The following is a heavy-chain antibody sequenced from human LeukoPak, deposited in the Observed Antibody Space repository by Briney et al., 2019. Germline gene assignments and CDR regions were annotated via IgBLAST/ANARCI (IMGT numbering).Heavy chain of an antibody. Sequence: PSETLSLTCTVSGGSISNYYWSWIRQSPVKGLEWIGFIYYSGSTNYNPSLKSRVTISVDTSKNQFSLKLSSVTAADTAVYYCARGGDWDWFDPWGQGTLVTVSS. CDR2: IYYSGST. CDR3: ARGGDWDWFDP. D-gene: IGHD3-9*01. V-gene: IGHV4-59*01. J-gene: IGHJ5*02. CDR1: GGSISNYY.